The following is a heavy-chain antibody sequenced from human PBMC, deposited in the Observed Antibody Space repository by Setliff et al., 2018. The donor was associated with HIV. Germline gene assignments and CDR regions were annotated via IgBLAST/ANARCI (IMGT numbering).Heavy chain of an antibody. CDR1: GYSMSSGYY. CDR3: ARHAAGPDGSCDY. D-gene: IGHD6-6*01. J-gene: IGHJ4*02. CDR2: VYHTGST. V-gene: IGHV4-38-2*01. Sequence: ETLSLTCGVSGYSMSSGYYWGWMRQPPGKGLEWIGNVYHTGSTYYNPSLKSRVTISVDTSKNQFSLKLNPVIAADTAVYYCARHAAGPDGSCDYWGQGTLVTVSS.